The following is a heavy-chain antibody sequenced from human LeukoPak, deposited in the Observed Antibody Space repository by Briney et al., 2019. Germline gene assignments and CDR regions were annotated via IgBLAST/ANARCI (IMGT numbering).Heavy chain of an antibody. CDR1: GFTFSDHY. CDR3: ARDGGHTGDDAFDI. Sequence: GGSLRLSCAASGFTFSDHYMSWIRQAPGKGLEWVSYISGSGSTIYYADSVKGRFTISRDNAKNSLYLQMNSLRAEDTAVYYCARDGGHTGDDAFDIWGQGTMVTVSS. CDR2: ISGSGSTI. V-gene: IGHV3-11*01. J-gene: IGHJ3*02. D-gene: IGHD3-16*01.